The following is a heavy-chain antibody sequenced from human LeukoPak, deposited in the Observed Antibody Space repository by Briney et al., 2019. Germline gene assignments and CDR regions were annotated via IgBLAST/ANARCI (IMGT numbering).Heavy chain of an antibody. V-gene: IGHV1-69*04. CDR3: ARILEAGYSYGLAY. CDR2: IIPILGIA. D-gene: IGHD5-18*01. J-gene: IGHJ4*02. Sequence: ASVKVSCKASGGTFSSYAISWVRQAPGQGPEWMGRIIPILGIANYAQKFQGRVTITADKSTSTAYMELSSLRSEDTAVYYCARILEAGYSYGLAYWGQGTLVTVSS. CDR1: GGTFSSYA.